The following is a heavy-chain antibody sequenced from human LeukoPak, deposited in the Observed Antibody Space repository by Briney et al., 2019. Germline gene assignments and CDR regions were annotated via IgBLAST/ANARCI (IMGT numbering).Heavy chain of an antibody. J-gene: IGHJ4*02. V-gene: IGHV3-7*01. CDR2: IKQDGSEK. CDR3: ARGRPLDYGGNSIYFDY. Sequence: GGSLRLSCAASGFTFSSYWMSWVRQAPGKGLEWVANIKQDGSEKYYVDSVKGRFTISRDNAKNSLYLQMYSLRAEDTAVYYCARGRPLDYGGNSIYFDYWGQGTLVTVSS. D-gene: IGHD4-23*01. CDR1: GFTFSSYW.